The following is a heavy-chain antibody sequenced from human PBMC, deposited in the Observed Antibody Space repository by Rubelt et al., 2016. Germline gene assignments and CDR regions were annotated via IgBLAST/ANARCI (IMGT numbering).Heavy chain of an antibody. Sequence: EVQLVQSGAEVKKPGESLRISCKGSGYSFTSYWISWVRQMPGKGLEWMGRIDPSDSYTNYSPSFQGHVTISADKSISTAYLPWSSLKASDTAMYYCARQPFLPYCGGDCYPYYFDYWGQGTLVTVSS. V-gene: IGHV5-10-1*01. CDR1: GYSFTSYW. CDR2: IDPSDSYT. J-gene: IGHJ4*02. CDR3: ARQPFLPYCGGDCYPYYFDY. D-gene: IGHD2-21*02.